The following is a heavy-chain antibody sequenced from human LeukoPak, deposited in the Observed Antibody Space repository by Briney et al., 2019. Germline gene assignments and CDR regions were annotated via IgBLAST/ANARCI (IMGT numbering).Heavy chain of an antibody. CDR1: GFTFSSYA. CDR3: ARDLREQWLVPFDY. D-gene: IGHD6-19*01. V-gene: IGHV3-23*01. CDR2: ISGSGGST. J-gene: IGHJ4*02. Sequence: GGSLRLSCAASGFTFSSYAMSWVRQAPGKGLEWVSAISGSGGSTYYADSVKGRFTISRDNSKNSLYLQMNSLRAEDTAVYYCARDLREQWLVPFDYWGQGTLVTVSS.